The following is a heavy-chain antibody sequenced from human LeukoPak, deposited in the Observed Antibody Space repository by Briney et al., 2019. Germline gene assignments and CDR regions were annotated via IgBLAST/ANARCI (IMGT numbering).Heavy chain of an antibody. Sequence: GGSLRLSCAASGFALVRDWMHWVRQAPGKGLGWVSRINPDGSITDYADSVKGRFTISRDDAKNTLYLQMNSLRAEDTAVYYCARDHPQYYDFWSGYSPDYYYYGMDVWGQGTTVTVSS. J-gene: IGHJ6*02. CDR2: INPDGSIT. D-gene: IGHD3-3*01. V-gene: IGHV3-74*01. CDR1: GFALVRDW. CDR3: ARDHPQYYDFWSGYSPDYYYYGMDV.